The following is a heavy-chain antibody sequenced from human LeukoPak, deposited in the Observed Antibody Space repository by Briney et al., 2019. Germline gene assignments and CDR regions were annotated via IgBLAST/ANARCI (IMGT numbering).Heavy chain of an antibody. CDR1: GYTFTGYY. V-gene: IGHV1-69*13. CDR2: IIPIFGTA. Sequence: GASVKVSCKASGYTFTGYYMHWVRQAPGQGLEWMGGIIPIFGTANYAQKFQGRVTITADESTSTAYMELSSLRSEDTAVYYRAIYYYDSSGSRMIPFDYWGQGTLVTVSS. J-gene: IGHJ4*02. D-gene: IGHD3-22*01. CDR3: AIYYYDSSGSRMIPFDY.